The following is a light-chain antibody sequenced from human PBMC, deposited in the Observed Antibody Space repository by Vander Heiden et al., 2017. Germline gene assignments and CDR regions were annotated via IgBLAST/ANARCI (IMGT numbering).Light chain of an antibody. CDR2: AAS. Sequence: DIQMTQSPSSLSASVGDRVTITCRASQAISTYLNWYQQKPGKAPNLLIYAASSLQSGVPSRFSGSGSGTDFTLTISSIQPEDFATYYCQQSYRTPPHFGGGTKVEIK. J-gene: IGKJ4*01. V-gene: IGKV1-39*01. CDR1: QAISTY. CDR3: QQSYRTPPH.